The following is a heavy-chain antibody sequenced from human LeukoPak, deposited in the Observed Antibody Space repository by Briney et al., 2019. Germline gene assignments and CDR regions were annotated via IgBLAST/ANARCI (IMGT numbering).Heavy chain of an antibody. CDR1: GGPISSYY. Sequence: SETLSLTCNVSGGPISSYYWSWIRQPPGKGLEWIGYIYYSGSTNYNPSLKSRVTISVDTSKNQFSLKLSSVTAADTAVYYCARVPGYDPPVWGQGTTVTVSS. CDR3: ARVPGYDPPV. CDR2: IYYSGST. D-gene: IGHD5-12*01. V-gene: IGHV4-59*01. J-gene: IGHJ6*02.